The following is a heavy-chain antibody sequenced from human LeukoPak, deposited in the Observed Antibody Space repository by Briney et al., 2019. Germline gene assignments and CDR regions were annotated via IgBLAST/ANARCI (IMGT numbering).Heavy chain of an antibody. D-gene: IGHD3-10*01. V-gene: IGHV3-7*01. Sequence: GGSLRLSCSASGFTFSSFRMSWLRQAPGKGREGVANIKQDGSEKYYVDSVKGRFTSSRDNAKNSLYLQMNSPRAEDTAVHSCARDRYGSGSYYRSHWFDPWGQGTLVTVSS. J-gene: IGHJ5*02. CDR3: ARDRYGSGSYYRSHWFDP. CDR1: GFTFSSFR. CDR2: IKQDGSEK.